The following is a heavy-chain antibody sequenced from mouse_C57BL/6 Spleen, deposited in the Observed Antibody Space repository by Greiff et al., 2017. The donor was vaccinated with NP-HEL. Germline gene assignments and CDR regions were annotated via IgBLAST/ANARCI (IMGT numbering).Heavy chain of an antibody. CDR1: GFTFSSYA. Sequence: EVMLVESGGGLVKPGGSLKLSCAASGFTFSSYAMSWVRQTPDKRLEWVATISDGGSYTYYPDNVKGRFTISRDNAKNNLYLQMSHLKSEDTAMYYCARDKVITTVVATGDYYAMDYWGQGTSVTVSS. CDR3: ARDKVITTVVATGDYYAMDY. V-gene: IGHV5-4*01. J-gene: IGHJ4*01. CDR2: ISDGGSYT. D-gene: IGHD1-1*01.